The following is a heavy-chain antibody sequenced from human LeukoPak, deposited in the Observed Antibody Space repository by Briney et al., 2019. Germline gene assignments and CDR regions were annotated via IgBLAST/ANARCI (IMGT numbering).Heavy chain of an antibody. Sequence: SETLSLTCAVYGGSFSGYYWSWIRQPPGKGLEWIGEINHSRSTNYNPPLKSRVTISVDKSKNQFSLKLSSVTAADTAVYYCARVSYYDSSGNRGAFDYWGQGTLVTVSS. CDR3: ARVSYYDSSGNRGAFDY. D-gene: IGHD3-22*01. CDR2: INHSRST. V-gene: IGHV4-34*01. CDR1: GGSFSGYY. J-gene: IGHJ4*02.